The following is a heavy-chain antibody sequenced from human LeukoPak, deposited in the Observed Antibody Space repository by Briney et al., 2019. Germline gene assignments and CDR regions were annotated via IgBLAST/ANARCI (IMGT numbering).Heavy chain of an antibody. Sequence: LGESLKISCKGSGYSFTSYWIGWVRPMPGKGLEWMGIIYPGDSDTRYSPSFQGQVTISADKSISTAYLQWSSLKASDTAMYYCARGPEGDYYDSSGYYPPNWFDPWGQGTLVTVSS. CDR1: GYSFTSYW. V-gene: IGHV5-51*01. D-gene: IGHD3-22*01. CDR2: IYPGDSDT. CDR3: ARGPEGDYYDSSGYYPPNWFDP. J-gene: IGHJ5*02.